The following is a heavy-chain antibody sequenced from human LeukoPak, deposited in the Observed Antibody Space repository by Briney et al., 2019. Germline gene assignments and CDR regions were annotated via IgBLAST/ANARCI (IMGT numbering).Heavy chain of an antibody. CDR3: ARTSSHIESAFDI. V-gene: IGHV4-30-4*08. Sequence: SETLSLTCTVSGGSISSSSYYWSWIRQPPGKGLEWIGYIYYSGSTYYNPSLKSRVTISVDTSKNQFSLKLSSVTAADTAVYYCARTSSHIESAFDIWGQGTMVTVSS. D-gene: IGHD2-21*01. J-gene: IGHJ3*02. CDR1: GGSISSSSYY. CDR2: IYYSGST.